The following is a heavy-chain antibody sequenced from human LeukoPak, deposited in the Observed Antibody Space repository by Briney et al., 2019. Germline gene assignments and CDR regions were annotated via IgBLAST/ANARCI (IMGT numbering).Heavy chain of an antibody. D-gene: IGHD1-26*01. CDR1: GFTFSSYS. J-gene: IGHJ4*02. CDR2: ISSSSSYI. V-gene: IGHV3-21*01. Sequence: GGSLRLSCAASGFTFSSYSMNWVRQAPGKGLEWVSSISSSSSYIYYADSVKGRFTISRDNAKNSLYLQMNSLRAEDTAVYYCARDVGATPGYFDYWGQGTLVTVSS. CDR3: ARDVGATPGYFDY.